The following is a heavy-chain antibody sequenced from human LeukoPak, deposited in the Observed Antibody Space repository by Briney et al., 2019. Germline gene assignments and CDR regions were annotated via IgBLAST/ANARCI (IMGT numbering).Heavy chain of an antibody. D-gene: IGHD4-17*01. CDR1: GFTFSSYW. CDR2: MSYDGSKE. V-gene: IGHV3-30*01. Sequence: GGSLRLSCAASGFTFSSYWMSWVRQAPGKGLEWVAVMSYDGSKEFYADSVKGRFSVSRDNSESTLYLQMNSLRVEDTAVYYCARGIGYGFFDYWGQGTLVTVSS. J-gene: IGHJ4*02. CDR3: ARGIGYGFFDY.